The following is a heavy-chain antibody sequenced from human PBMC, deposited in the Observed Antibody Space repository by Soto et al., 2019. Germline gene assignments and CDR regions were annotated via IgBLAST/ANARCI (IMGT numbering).Heavy chain of an antibody. CDR3: ANLPGGYANGGY. CDR1: GGSISSSSYY. CDR2: IYYSGST. V-gene: IGHV4-39*01. Sequence: SETVSLTCTVSGGSISSSSYYWGWIRQPPGKGLEWIGSIYYSGSTYYNPSLKSRVTISVDTSKNQFSLKLSSVTAADTAVYYCANLPGGYANGGYWGQGTLVTVSS. J-gene: IGHJ4*02. D-gene: IGHD5-12*01.